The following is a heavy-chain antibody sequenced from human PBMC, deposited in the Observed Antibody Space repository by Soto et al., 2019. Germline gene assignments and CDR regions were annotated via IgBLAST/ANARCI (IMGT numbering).Heavy chain of an antibody. CDR2: IIPILGIA. D-gene: IGHD1-1*01. CDR3: ARVGYVAQR. CDR1: GGTLSSHT. Sequence: SVKGSCKGSGGTLSSHTIRWVRQAPGQGLEWMGRIIPILGIANYAQKFQGRVTITADKSTSTAYMELSSLRSEDTAVYYCARVGYVAQRWGQGTLVTVSS. J-gene: IGHJ4*02. V-gene: IGHV1-69*02.